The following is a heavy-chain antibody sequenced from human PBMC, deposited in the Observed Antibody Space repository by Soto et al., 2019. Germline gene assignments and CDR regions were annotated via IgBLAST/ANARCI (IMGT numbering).Heavy chain of an antibody. CDR2: IYWDDDK. CDR1: GFSLSTSGVG. CDR3: AHRPSYCSPGSCYSGLDY. V-gene: IGHV2-5*02. Sequence: QITLKESGPTLVKPTQTLTLTCTFSGFSLSTSGVGVGWIRQPPGKALEWLALIYWDDDKRYSPPLKSRLTITKDTSKNQVVLTMTNMYPVDTATYFCAHRPSYCSPGSCYSGLDYWGQGTLVTVSS. D-gene: IGHD2-15*01. J-gene: IGHJ4*02.